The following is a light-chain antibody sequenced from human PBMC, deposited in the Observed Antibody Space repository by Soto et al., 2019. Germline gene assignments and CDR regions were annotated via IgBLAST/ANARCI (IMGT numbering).Light chain of an antibody. Sequence: QPVLTQSPSASASLGASVKLTCTLSSGHSNYAIAWHQQQPEKGPRYLMKLNSDGSHRKGDGIPDRFSGSSSGAERYLTISSLQSEDEADYFRQTSGGGINWVFGGGTKLTVL. J-gene: IGLJ3*02. CDR1: SGHSNYA. CDR3: QTSGGGINWV. V-gene: IGLV4-69*01. CDR2: LNSDGSH.